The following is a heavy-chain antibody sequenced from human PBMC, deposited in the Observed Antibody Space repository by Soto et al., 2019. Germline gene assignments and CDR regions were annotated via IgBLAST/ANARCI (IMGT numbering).Heavy chain of an antibody. J-gene: IGHJ4*02. CDR2: IIPIFGTA. D-gene: IGHD1-26*01. Sequence: SVKVSCKASGGTFSSYAISWVRQAPGQGLEWMGGIIPIFGTANYAQKFQGRVTITADESTSTAYMELSSLRSEDTAVYYCARAPLIVGATIGGALYSGPTTLVTVS. CDR3: ARAPLIVGATIGGALY. V-gene: IGHV1-69*13. CDR1: GGTFSSYA.